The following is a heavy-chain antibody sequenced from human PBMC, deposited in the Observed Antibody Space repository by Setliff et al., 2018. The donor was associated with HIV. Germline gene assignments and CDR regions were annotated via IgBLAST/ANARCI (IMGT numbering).Heavy chain of an antibody. CDR3: ARVPFTTGFDY. V-gene: IGHV4-38-2*01. CDR1: GYSISSGYY. D-gene: IGHD3-3*01. J-gene: IGHJ4*02. Sequence: SETLSLTCAVSGYSISSGYYWGWIRQPPGRGLEWIGNIYHSGVTHYNPSLRSRVTISVDTSKNHFSLKLCSVTAAEPAVFYCARVPFTTGFDYWGQGILVTVSS. CDR2: IYHSGVT.